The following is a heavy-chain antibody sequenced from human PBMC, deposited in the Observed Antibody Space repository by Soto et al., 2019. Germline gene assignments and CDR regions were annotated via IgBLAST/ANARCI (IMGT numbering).Heavy chain of an antibody. CDR3: AREGLIVGATSPFDY. V-gene: IGHV1-69*12. Sequence: QVQLVQSGAEVKKPGSSVKVSCKASGGTFSSYAISWVRQAPGQGLEWMGGIIPIFGTANYAQKFQGRVTIXXDXSXXTAYMELSSLRSEDTAVYYCAREGLIVGATSPFDYWGQGTLVTVSS. D-gene: IGHD1-26*01. CDR1: GGTFSSYA. CDR2: IIPIFGTA. J-gene: IGHJ4*02.